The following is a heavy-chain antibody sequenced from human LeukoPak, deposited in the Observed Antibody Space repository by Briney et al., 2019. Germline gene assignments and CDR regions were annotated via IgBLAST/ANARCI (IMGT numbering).Heavy chain of an antibody. CDR2: ISWNSGSI. V-gene: IGHV3-9*01. D-gene: IGHD3-22*01. CDR3: AKGFFYDSSGNPPWD. Sequence: GGSLRLSCAASGFTFDDYAMHWVRQAPGKGLEWVSGISWNSGSIGYADSVKGRFTISRDNAKNSLYLQMNSLRAEDTALYYCAKGFFYDSSGNPPWDWGQGTLVTVSS. CDR1: GFTFDDYA. J-gene: IGHJ4*02.